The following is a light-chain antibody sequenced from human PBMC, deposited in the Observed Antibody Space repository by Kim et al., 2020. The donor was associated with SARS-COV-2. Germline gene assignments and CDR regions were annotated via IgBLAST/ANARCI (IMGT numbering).Light chain of an antibody. V-gene: IGLV3-27*01. CDR3: YSAADNNWV. CDR2: KDS. CDR1: VLAKKY. Sequence: SYELTQPSSVSVSPGQTARITCSGDVLAKKYARWFQQKPGQAPVLVIYKDSERPSGIPERFSGSSSGTTVTLTISGAQVEDEADYYCYSAADNNWVFGGGTQLTFL. J-gene: IGLJ3*02.